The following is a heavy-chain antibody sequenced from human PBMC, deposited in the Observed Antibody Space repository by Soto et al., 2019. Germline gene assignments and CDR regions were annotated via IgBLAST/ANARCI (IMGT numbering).Heavy chain of an antibody. D-gene: IGHD3-3*01. Sequence: QVQLQESGPGLVKPSQTLSLTCTVSGGSISSGGYYWSWIRQYPGTGLEWIGNINYSGSTYYNPSIKSRVTISVDTSKNQFSLKLTSVTAADTAVYYCARDFGKGWFDPWGQGTLVTVSS. CDR3: ARDFGKGWFDP. CDR2: INYSGST. J-gene: IGHJ5*02. V-gene: IGHV4-31*03. CDR1: GGSISSGGYY.